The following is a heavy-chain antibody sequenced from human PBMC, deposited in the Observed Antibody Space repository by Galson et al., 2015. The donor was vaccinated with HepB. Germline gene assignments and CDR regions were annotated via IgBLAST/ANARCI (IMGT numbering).Heavy chain of an antibody. CDR3: ARLGYCSSTSCPDSFDY. Sequence: SVKVSCKASGGTFSSYAISWVRQAPGQGLEWMGGIIPIFGTANYAQKFQGRVTITADESTSTAYMELSSLRSEDTAVYYCARLGYCSSTSCPDSFDYWGQGTLVTVSS. V-gene: IGHV1-69*13. J-gene: IGHJ4*02. D-gene: IGHD2-2*01. CDR1: GGTFSSYA. CDR2: IIPIFGTA.